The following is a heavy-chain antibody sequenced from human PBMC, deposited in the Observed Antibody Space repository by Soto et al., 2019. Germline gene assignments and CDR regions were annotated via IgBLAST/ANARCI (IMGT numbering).Heavy chain of an antibody. D-gene: IGHD5-18*01. CDR1: GGSFRGYY. CDR3: ASQALDTAIFDY. J-gene: IGHJ4*02. CDR2: INHSGST. V-gene: IGHV4-34*02. Sequence: QVQLQQWGAGLLKPSETLSLTCAVYGGSFRGYYWSWIRQPPGQGLECIGEINHSGSTSYNPSLKSRVTISADTSKNQFSLKLNSVSAADTAVYYCASQALDTAIFDYWGQGTLVTVSS.